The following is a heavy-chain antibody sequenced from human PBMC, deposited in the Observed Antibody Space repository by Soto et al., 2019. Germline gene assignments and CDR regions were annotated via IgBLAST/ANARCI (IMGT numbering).Heavy chain of an antibody. CDR3: AKYSSSGWYYYGMDV. CDR2: ISYDGSNK. D-gene: IGHD6-19*01. V-gene: IGHV3-30*18. Sequence: GGSLRLSCAASGFTFSSYGMHWVRQAPGKGLEWVAVISYDGSNKYYADSVKGRFTISRDNSKNTLYLQMNSLRAEDTAVYYCAKYSSSGWYYYGMDVWGQGTTVTVSS. CDR1: GFTFSSYG. J-gene: IGHJ6*02.